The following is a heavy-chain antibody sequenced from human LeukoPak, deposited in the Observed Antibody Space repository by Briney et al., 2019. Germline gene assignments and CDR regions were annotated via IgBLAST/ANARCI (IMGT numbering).Heavy chain of an antibody. Sequence: SETLSLTCTVSGGSISSYYWSWIRQPPGKGLEWIGYVYYSGNTNYNPSLKSRVTISLDTSKNQFSLKLSSMTAADTAVYYCARRWKLTHGSGGGEAFDIWGQGTMVTVSS. V-gene: IGHV4-59*01. CDR2: VYYSGNT. D-gene: IGHD3-10*01. CDR3: ARRWKLTHGSGGGEAFDI. CDR1: GGSISSYY. J-gene: IGHJ3*02.